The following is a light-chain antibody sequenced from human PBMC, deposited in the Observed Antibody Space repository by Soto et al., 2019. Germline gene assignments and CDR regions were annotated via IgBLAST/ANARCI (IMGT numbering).Light chain of an antibody. CDR1: SSDVGAYIF. CDR2: DVN. Sequence: QSVLTQPASVSGSPGQSVTISCTGTSSDVGAYIFVSWYQQHPGKAPKLSIYDVNRRPPGVPDRFFGSKSGNTASLTVSGLQAEDEADYYCVSFAGGTYVFGTGTKVTVL. V-gene: IGLV2-8*01. J-gene: IGLJ1*01. CDR3: VSFAGGTYV.